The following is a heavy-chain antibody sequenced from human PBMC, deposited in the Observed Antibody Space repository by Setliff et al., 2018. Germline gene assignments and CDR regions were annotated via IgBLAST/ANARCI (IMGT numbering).Heavy chain of an antibody. V-gene: IGHV1-69*10. Sequence: SVKVFCKASGGTLSTLAITWVRQAPGQGLEWMGGTIPLLPLPNYAVKFQGRVTITADKSTTTAYMELTSLTSEDTAVYYCARNAITGTTKKYYYYLDVWGQGTTVTVSS. J-gene: IGHJ6*03. D-gene: IGHD1-7*01. CDR1: GGTLSTLA. CDR2: TIPLLPLP. CDR3: ARNAITGTTKKYYYYLDV.